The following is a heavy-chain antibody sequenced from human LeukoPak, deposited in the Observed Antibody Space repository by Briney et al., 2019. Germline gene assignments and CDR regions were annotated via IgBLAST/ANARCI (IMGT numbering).Heavy chain of an antibody. CDR1: RGSISSSRYY. CDR3: ARYYDSSGLYYFDY. V-gene: IGHV4-39*07. Sequence: SETLSLTCTVSRGSISSSRYYWGWVRQPPGKGLEWLGSIYYSGSTYYNPSLKSRVTISVDTSKNQFSLKLSSVTAAAPAFYSSARYYDSSGLYYFDYWGQGTLVTVSS. J-gene: IGHJ4*02. D-gene: IGHD3-22*01. CDR2: IYYSGST.